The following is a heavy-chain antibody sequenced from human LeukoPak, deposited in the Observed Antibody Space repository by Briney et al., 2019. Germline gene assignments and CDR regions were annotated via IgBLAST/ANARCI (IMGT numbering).Heavy chain of an antibody. D-gene: IGHD1-26*01. CDR3: ARGIVGATPLDY. CDR1: GGTFSSYA. V-gene: IGHV1-69*05. Sequence: SVKVSCKASGGTFSSYAISWVRQAPGQGLEWMGGIIPIFGTANYAQKFQGRVTITTDESASTAYMELSSLRSEDTAVYYCARGIVGATPLDYWGQGTLVTVSS. J-gene: IGHJ4*02. CDR2: IIPIFGTA.